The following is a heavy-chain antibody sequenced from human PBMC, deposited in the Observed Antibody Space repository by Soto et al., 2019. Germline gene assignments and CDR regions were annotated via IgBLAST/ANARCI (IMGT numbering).Heavy chain of an antibody. CDR2: INAGNGNT. V-gene: IGHV1-3*01. CDR3: ARDVSYYFVAGYFDY. Sequence: ASVKVSCKASGYTFTSYAMHWVRQAPGQRLEWMGWINAGNGNTKYSQKFQGRVTITRDTSASTAYMELSSLRSEDTAVYYCARDVSYYFVAGYFDYWGQGTLVTVSS. D-gene: IGHD6-19*01. J-gene: IGHJ4*02. CDR1: GYTFTSYA.